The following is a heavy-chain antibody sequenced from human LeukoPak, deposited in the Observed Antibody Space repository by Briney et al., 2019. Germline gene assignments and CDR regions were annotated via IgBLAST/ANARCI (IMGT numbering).Heavy chain of an antibody. CDR2: ETGDTGST. V-gene: IGHV3-23*01. J-gene: IGHJ4*02. CDR1: LSDYD. CDR3: AKVLRQGDGFWDIDY. Sequence: LSDYDVNRVDLAAGKILQKNTGETGDTGSTYYADSVKGRFVISRDRSRNMLYLQMNGLRVEDTAIYYCAKVLRQGDGFWDIDYWGRVTLVTVSS. D-gene: IGHD3-10*01.